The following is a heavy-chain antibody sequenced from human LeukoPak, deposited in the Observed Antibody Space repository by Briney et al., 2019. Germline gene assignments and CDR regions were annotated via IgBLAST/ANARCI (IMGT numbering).Heavy chain of an antibody. CDR3: TTDPYYYDSSGYLQGFDYFDY. CDR1: GFTFSSYA. Sequence: GGSLRLSCAASGFTFSSYAMSWVRQAPGKGLEWVGRIKSKTDGGTTDYAAPVKGRFTISRDDSKNTLYLQMNSLKTEDTAVYYCTTDPYYYDSSGYLQGFDYFDYWGQGTLVTVSS. V-gene: IGHV3-15*01. J-gene: IGHJ4*02. CDR2: IKSKTDGGTT. D-gene: IGHD3-22*01.